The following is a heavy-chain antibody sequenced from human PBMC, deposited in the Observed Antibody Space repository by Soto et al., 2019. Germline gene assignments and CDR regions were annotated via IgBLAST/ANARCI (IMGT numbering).Heavy chain of an antibody. CDR1: GFTFNTYG. J-gene: IGHJ4*02. CDR2: IWYDGSNK. D-gene: IGHD4-17*01. Sequence: GGSLRLSCAASGFTFNTYGMHWVRQAPGKGLEWVAVIWYDGSNKYYTDSVKGRFTISRDNSKNTLYLQMSSLRPEDTAVYYCAADVGGYIYGLARHWGPGTLVTVSS. V-gene: IGHV3-33*01. CDR3: AADVGGYIYGLARH.